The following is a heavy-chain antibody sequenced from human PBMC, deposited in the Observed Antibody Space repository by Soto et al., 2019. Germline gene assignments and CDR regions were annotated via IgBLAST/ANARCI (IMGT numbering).Heavy chain of an antibody. J-gene: IGHJ6*03. CDR2: TYYSGST. CDR1: GGSISSSSYW. CDR3: ARGDTAMYYYYYMDV. D-gene: IGHD5-18*01. Sequence: SETLSLTCTVSGGSISSSSYWWGWIRQSPGMGLEWIGYTYYSGSTNYNPSLKSRVTISVDTSKNQFSLKLSSVTAADTAVYYCARGDTAMYYYYYMDVWGKGTTVTVSS. V-gene: IGHV4-61*05.